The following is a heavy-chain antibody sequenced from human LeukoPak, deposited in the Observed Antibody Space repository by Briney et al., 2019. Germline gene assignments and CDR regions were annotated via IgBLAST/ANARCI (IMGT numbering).Heavy chain of an antibody. J-gene: IGHJ4*02. Sequence: GGSLRLSCAASGFTVSSNYMSWVRQAPGKGLEWVSVIYSGGSTYYADSVKGRFTISRDNSKNTLYLQMNSLRAEDTAGYYCARDGGVGATGFDYWGQGTLVTVSS. CDR1: GFTVSSNY. D-gene: IGHD1-26*01. CDR3: ARDGGVGATGFDY. CDR2: IYSGGST. V-gene: IGHV3-53*01.